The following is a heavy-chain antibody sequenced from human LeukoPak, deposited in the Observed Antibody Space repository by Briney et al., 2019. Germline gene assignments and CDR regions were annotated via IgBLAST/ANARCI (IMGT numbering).Heavy chain of an antibody. CDR2: IYYSGST. D-gene: IGHD3-10*01. CDR3: ARVPYYYGSGSYGPYYMDV. CDR1: GGSISSSNW. J-gene: IGHJ6*03. Sequence: PSETLSLTCAVSGGSISSSNWWSWVRQPPGKGLKWIGYIYYSGSTNYNPSLKSRVTISVDTSKNQFSLKLSSVTAADTAVYYCARVPYYYGSGSYGPYYMDVWGKGTTVTVSS. V-gene: IGHV4-4*02.